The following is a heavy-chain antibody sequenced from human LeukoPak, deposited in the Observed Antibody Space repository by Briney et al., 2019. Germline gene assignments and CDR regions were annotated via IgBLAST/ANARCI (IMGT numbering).Heavy chain of an antibody. V-gene: IGHV4-4*02. CDR1: GASISSSNW. Sequence: PSETLSLTCAVSGASISSSNWWSWVRQPPGKGLEWIGEIYHSGSTNYNPSLKSRVTISVDKSKNQFSLRLSSVTAADTAVYYCARIPIAVAGTDLGGTFDYWGQGTLVTVSS. J-gene: IGHJ4*02. CDR2: IYHSGST. CDR3: ARIPIAVAGTDLGGTFDY. D-gene: IGHD6-19*01.